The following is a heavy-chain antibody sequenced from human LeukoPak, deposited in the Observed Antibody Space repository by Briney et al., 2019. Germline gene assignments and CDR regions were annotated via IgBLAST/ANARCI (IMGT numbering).Heavy chain of an antibody. D-gene: IGHD3-22*01. CDR1: GGSISSSSYY. Sequence: SETLSLTCTVSGGSISSSSYYWGWIRQPPGKGLEWIGSIYYSGSTYYNPSLKSRVTISLDTSKNQFSLNLTSVTAADTAVYYCARGYPYDYDSSGFYRYYFDSWGQGTLVTVSS. CDR2: IYYSGST. CDR3: ARGYPYDYDSSGFYRYYFDS. J-gene: IGHJ4*02. V-gene: IGHV4-39*07.